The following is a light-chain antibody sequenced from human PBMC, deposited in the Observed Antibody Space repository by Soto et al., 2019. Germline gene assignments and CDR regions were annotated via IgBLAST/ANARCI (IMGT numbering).Light chain of an antibody. Sequence: QSVLTQPASVSGYPGQSITISCTGTSSDVGSYSLVSWYQQHPGKAPKLMIYEVSKRPSGVSNRFSASKSGNTASLTISGLQAEDEADYYCCSYAGSTTLYVFGSGTKLTVL. J-gene: IGLJ1*01. CDR2: EVS. CDR1: SSDVGSYSL. CDR3: CSYAGSTTLYV. V-gene: IGLV2-23*02.